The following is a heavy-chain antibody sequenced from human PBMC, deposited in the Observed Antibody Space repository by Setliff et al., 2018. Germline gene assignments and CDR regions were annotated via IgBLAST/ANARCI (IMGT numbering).Heavy chain of an antibody. J-gene: IGHJ6*02. D-gene: IGHD3-3*01. CDR1: GGSISSHY. CDR2: IYYSGST. V-gene: IGHV4-59*08. Sequence: PSETLSLTCTVSGGSISSHYWSWIRQPPGKGLEWIGSIYYSGSTNYNPSLKSRVTISVDTSKNQFSLKLSSVTAADTAVYYCARAREENFWSGDYYYYGMDVWGQGTTVTVSS. CDR3: ARAREENFWSGDYYYYGMDV.